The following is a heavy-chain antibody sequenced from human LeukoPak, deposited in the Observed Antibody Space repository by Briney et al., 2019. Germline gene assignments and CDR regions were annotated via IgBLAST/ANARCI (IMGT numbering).Heavy chain of an antibody. V-gene: IGHV4-59*01. CDR3: ARGSYYDFWSGFNLDY. J-gene: IGHJ4*02. Sequence: KASETLFLTCTVSGGSISGYYWSWIRQPPGKGLEWIGYIYYSGSTNYNPSLKSRVTISVDTSKNQFSLKLSSVTAADTAVYYCARGSYYDFWSGFNLDYWGQGTLVTVSS. CDR1: GGSISGYY. D-gene: IGHD3-3*01. CDR2: IYYSGST.